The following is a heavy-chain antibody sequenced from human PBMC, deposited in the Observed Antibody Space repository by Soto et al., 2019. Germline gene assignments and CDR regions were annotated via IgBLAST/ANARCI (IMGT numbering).Heavy chain of an antibody. CDR1: RFTFSSYA. V-gene: IGHV3-23*01. CDR3: AKGQHYGDFQWFDP. CDR2: ISGSGGST. Sequence: PXVSLRLSCAACRFTFSSYAMSWVRQAPGKGLEWVSAISGSGGSTYYADSVEGRFTISRDNSKNTLYLQMNSLRAEDTAVYYCAKGQHYGDFQWFDPWGQGTLVTVSS. D-gene: IGHD4-17*01. J-gene: IGHJ5*02.